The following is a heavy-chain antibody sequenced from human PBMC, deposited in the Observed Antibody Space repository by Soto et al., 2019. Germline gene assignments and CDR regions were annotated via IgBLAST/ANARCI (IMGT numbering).Heavy chain of an antibody. D-gene: IGHD3-10*01. CDR3: ARGGVRGVRAIYYFDY. CDR2: IYYSGST. Sequence: PSQTLSLTCTVSGGSISSYYWSWIRQPPGRGLEWIGYIYYSGSTNYNPSLKSRVTISVDTSKNQFSLKLSSVSAADTAVYYCARGGVRGVRAIYYFDYWGQGTPVTVSS. CDR1: GGSISSYY. J-gene: IGHJ4*02. V-gene: IGHV4-59*01.